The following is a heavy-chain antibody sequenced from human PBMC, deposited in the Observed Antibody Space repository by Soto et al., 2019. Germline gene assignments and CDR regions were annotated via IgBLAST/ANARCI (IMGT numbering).Heavy chain of an antibody. V-gene: IGHV4-34*01. J-gene: IGHJ4*02. CDR1: GGPFSGYY. CDR2: INHSGST. Sequence: PSETLSLTFAVYGGPFSGYYWSGIRQPPGKGLEWIGEINHSGSTNYNPSLKSRVTISVDTSKNQFSLKLSSVTAADTAVYYCARDPLNTDHYFDYWGQGTLVTVSS. CDR3: ARDPLNTDHYFDY.